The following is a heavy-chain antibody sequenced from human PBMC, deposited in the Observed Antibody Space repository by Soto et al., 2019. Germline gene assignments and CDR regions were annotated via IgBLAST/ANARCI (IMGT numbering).Heavy chain of an antibody. CDR2: VSHDGRNT. V-gene: IGHV3-30*18. Sequence: VQLVESGGGVVQPGRSLRLSCAASGFTFSDYAMHWVRQAPGKGLEWVAVVSHDGRNTHYADSVKGRFTISRDSSKNSVSLEMTSLRAEDTAVYYRAKGGRQWLVTSDFNYWGQGALVTVSS. D-gene: IGHD6-19*01. CDR3: AKGGRQWLVTSDFNY. J-gene: IGHJ4*02. CDR1: GFTFSDYA.